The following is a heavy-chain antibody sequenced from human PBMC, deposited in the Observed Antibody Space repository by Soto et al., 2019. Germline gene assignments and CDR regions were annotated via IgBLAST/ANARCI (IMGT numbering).Heavy chain of an antibody. D-gene: IGHD1-26*01. V-gene: IGHV4-59*01. CDR1: GGSISSYY. Sequence: KTSETLSLTCTVSGGSISSYYWSWIRQPPGKGLEWIGYIYYSGSTNYNPSLKSRVTISVDTSKNQFSLKLSSVTAADTAVYYCARDPTGELPPYYYGMDVWGQGTTVTVSS. J-gene: IGHJ6*02. CDR2: IYYSGST. CDR3: ARDPTGELPPYYYGMDV.